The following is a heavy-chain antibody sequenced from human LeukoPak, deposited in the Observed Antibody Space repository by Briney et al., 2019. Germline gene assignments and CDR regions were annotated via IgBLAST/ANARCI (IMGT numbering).Heavy chain of an antibody. V-gene: IGHV4-4*07. CDR3: ASTSMSPPRFDY. CDR2: IHTSGST. CDR1: GGSISSYY. D-gene: IGHD2/OR15-2a*01. Sequence: SETLSLTCTVSGGSISSYYWSWIRQPAGKGLEWIGRIHTSGSTNYNPSLKCRVTMSVDTSKNQFSLKLSSVTAADTAVYYCASTSMSPPRFDYWGQGTLVTVSS. J-gene: IGHJ4*02.